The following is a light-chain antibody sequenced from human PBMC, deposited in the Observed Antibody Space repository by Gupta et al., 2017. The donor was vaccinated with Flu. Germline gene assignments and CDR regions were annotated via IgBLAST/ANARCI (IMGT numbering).Light chain of an antibody. CDR2: RTS. CDR3: QQYNSYYDYT. J-gene: IGKJ2*01. CDR1: QSISDW. V-gene: IGKV1-5*03. Sequence: SALSASVGDRVTITCRASQSISDWLGGYQQKPGKAPNLLIYRTSNLESGVASRFSGSGSGTEXTLTISXRQPDDFATYYCQQYNSYYDYTFGXGTKLEIK.